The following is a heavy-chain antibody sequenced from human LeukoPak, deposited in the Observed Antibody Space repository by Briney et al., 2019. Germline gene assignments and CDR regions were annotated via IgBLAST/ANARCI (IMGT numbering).Heavy chain of an antibody. CDR3: ARTPGIAAADY. D-gene: IGHD6-13*01. J-gene: IGHJ4*02. Sequence: SETLSLTCTVSGGSISSSSYYWGWIRQPPGKGLEWIGSIYYSGSTNYNPSLKSRVTISVDTSKNQFSLKLSSVTAADTAVYYCARTPGIAAADYWGQGTLVTVSS. CDR2: IYYSGST. CDR1: GGSISSSSYY. V-gene: IGHV4-39*07.